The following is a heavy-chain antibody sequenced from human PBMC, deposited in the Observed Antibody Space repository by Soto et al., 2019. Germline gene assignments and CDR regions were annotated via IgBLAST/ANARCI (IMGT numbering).Heavy chain of an antibody. V-gene: IGHV3-30-3*01. J-gene: IGHJ4*02. D-gene: IGHD2-15*01. CDR2: ISKDGSNK. CDR3: ARFKGCSGGSCYSYFDY. Sequence: QVQLVESGGGVAQPGRSLRLSCAASGFTFSSYAMHWVRQAPGKGLEWVAVISKDGSNKYYADSVKGRFTISRDNSKNPLYLQMTRLRTEDTAVYSCARFKGCSGGSCYSYFDYWGQGTLVTVSS. CDR1: GFTFSSYA.